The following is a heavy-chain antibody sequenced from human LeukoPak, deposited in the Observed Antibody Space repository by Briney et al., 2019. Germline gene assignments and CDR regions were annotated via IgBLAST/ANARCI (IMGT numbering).Heavy chain of an antibody. CDR1: GYSISSGYY. J-gene: IGHJ5*02. V-gene: IGHV4-61*05. Sequence: PSETLSLTCTVSGYSISSGYYWGWIRQPPGKGLEWIGYIYYSGSTNYNPSLKSRVTISVDTSKNQFSLKLSSVTAADTAVYYCARGPFRQVWFGELPPWFDPWGQGTLVTVSS. CDR2: IYYSGST. D-gene: IGHD3-10*01. CDR3: ARGPFRQVWFGELPPWFDP.